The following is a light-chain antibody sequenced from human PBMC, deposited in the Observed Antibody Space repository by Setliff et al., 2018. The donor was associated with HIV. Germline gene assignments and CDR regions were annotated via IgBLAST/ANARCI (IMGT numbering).Light chain of an antibody. J-gene: IGLJ1*01. CDR1: TSDVGGYNF. CDR3: CSYAGSHTFV. CDR2: DVI. Sequence: ALTQPRSVSGSPGQSVAISCTGTTSDVGGYNFVSWYQHHPGKAPKLMIYDVIKRPSGVPDRFSGSKSGNTASLTISGLQAEDEADYYCCSYAGSHTFVFGTGTKVTV. V-gene: IGLV2-11*01.